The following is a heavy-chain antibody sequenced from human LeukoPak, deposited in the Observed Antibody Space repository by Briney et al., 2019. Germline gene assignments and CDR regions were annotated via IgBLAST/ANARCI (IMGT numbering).Heavy chain of an antibody. J-gene: IGHJ3*02. CDR2: IYYSGST. CDR1: GGSISSSSYY. V-gene: IGHV4-39*01. CDR3: ASLLYSGSYYGAFDI. Sequence: SETLSLTCTVSGGSISSSSYYWGWIRQPPGKGLEWIGSIYYSGSTYYNPSLKSRVTISVDTSKNQFSLKLSSVTAADTAVYYCASLLYSGSYYGAFDIWGQGTMVTVSS. D-gene: IGHD1-26*01.